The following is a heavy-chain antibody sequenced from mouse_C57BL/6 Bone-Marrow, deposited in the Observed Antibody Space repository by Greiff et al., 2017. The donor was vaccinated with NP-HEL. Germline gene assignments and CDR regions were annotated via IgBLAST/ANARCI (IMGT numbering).Heavy chain of an antibody. CDR1: GFTFSSYA. D-gene: IGHD1-1*01. Sequence: EVKVVESGEGLVKPGGSLKLSCAASGFTFSSYAMSWVRQTPEKRLEWVAYISSGGDYIYYADTVKGRCTLSRDNARNTLYLQMSSLKSEDTAMYYCTRDEFYYGSSYGSYWGQGTLVTVSA. V-gene: IGHV5-9-1*02. CDR3: TRDEFYYGSSYGSY. CDR2: ISSGGDYI. J-gene: IGHJ3*01.